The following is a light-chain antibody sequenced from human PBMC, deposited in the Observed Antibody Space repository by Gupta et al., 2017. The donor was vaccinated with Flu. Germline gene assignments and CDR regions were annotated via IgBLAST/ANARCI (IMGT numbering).Light chain of an antibody. J-gene: IGLJ3*02. CDR3: QSYDSSNRV. V-gene: IGLV6-57*01. Sequence: SSGSIASNYVQWYLQRPGRSPTTGIYEDNQRPSGVPDRFSGSSDSSSNSAAHTVSGLKTEDEAYSYCQSYDSSNRVFGGGTKLSVL. CDR1: SGSIASNY. CDR2: EDN.